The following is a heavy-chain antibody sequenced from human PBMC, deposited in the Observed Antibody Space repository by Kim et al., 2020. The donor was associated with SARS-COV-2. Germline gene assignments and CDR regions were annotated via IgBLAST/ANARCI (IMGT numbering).Heavy chain of an antibody. CDR1: GFTFTGYA. D-gene: IGHD2-21*01. CDR3: TKGGLGLIWDH. CDR2: IDGSDGTT. J-gene: IGHJ1*01. Sequence: GGSLRLSCTTSGFTFTGYAMSWVRQAPGKGLEWVSSIDGSDGTTYYVDSVKGRFTISRDNSKNTLYLQMSTLRADDTAVYYCTKGGLGLIWDHLGQGTL. V-gene: IGHV3-23*01.